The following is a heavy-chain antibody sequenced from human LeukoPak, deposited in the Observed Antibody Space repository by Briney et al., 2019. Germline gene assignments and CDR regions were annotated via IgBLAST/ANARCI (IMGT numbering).Heavy chain of an antibody. CDR3: ARNRRSGYFDFDY. V-gene: IGHV4-59*01. Sequence: SETLSLTCTVSGGSISSYYWSWIRQPPGKGLEWIGYIYYSGSTNYNPSLKSRVTISVDTSKNQFSLELSSVTAADTAVYYCARNRRSGYFDFDYWGQGTLVTVSS. J-gene: IGHJ4*02. CDR2: IYYSGST. CDR1: GGSISSYY. D-gene: IGHD3-22*01.